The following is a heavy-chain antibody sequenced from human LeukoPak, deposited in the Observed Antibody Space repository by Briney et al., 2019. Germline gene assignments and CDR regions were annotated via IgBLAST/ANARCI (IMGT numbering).Heavy chain of an antibody. J-gene: IGHJ3*02. CDR2: INPSGGST. D-gene: IGHD3-10*01. V-gene: IGHV1-46*01. CDR3: ARDQTITMVRGTLNHAFGI. CDR1: GYTFTSYY. Sequence: ASVKVSCKASGYTFTSYYMHWVRQAPGQGLEWMGIINPSGGSTSYAQKFQGRVTMTRDTSTSTVYMELSSLRSEDTAVYYCARDQTITMVRGTLNHAFGIWGQGTMVTVSS.